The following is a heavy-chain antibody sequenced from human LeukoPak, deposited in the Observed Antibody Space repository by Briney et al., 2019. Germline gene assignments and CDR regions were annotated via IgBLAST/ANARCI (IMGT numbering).Heavy chain of an antibody. CDR1: GFTFSSFS. Sequence: PGGSLRLSCAASGFTFSSFSMNWVRQAPGKGLEWVSYISSSSSTIYYADSVKGRFTISRDNAKNSLYLQMNSLRAEDTAVYFCAGGYCRGGTCSRHYDYWGQGALVTVSS. V-gene: IGHV3-48*04. J-gene: IGHJ4*02. D-gene: IGHD2-15*01. CDR3: AGGYCRGGTCSRHYDY. CDR2: ISSSSSTI.